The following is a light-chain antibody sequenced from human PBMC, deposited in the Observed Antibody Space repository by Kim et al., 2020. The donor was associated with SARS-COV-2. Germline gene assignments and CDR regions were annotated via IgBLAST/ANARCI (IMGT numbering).Light chain of an antibody. CDR1: QRVSRNV. V-gene: IGKV3-20*01. J-gene: IGKJ4*01. CDR2: AAS. Sequence: GERATLYGWARQRVSRNVLAWYQQRPGQTPRLRMYAASSRAIGFPDRFSGSGSGTDFTLTISRLEPEDFAVYYCQQYGNSVTFGGGTKVDIK. CDR3: QQYGNSVT.